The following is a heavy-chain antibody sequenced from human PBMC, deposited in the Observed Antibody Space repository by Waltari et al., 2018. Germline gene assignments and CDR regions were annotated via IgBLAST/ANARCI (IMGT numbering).Heavy chain of an antibody. D-gene: IGHD3-3*01. CDR2: MNPNSGNT. CDR3: ARGLRLFRRIFGVVRHDAFDI. Sequence: QVQLVQSGAEVKKPGASVKVSCKASGYTFTSYDINWVRKATGQGLEWMGWMNPNSGNTGYAQKFQGRVTITRNTSISTAYMELSSLRSEDTAVYYCARGLRLFRRIFGVVRHDAFDIWGQGTMVTVSS. V-gene: IGHV1-8*03. J-gene: IGHJ3*02. CDR1: GYTFTSYD.